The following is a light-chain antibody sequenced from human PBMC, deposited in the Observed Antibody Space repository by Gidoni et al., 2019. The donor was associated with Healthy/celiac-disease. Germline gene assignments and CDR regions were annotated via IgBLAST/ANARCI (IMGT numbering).Light chain of an antibody. CDR3: QQYGSSPWT. Sequence: EIVLTQSPGTLSLSPGERATLSCRASQSLSNTYLAWYQQKPRQAPRLLIYGASSRATGIPDSFSGSGSGTDFTLTISRLEPEDFAVYYCQQYGSSPWTFGQGTRVEIK. CDR2: GAS. CDR1: QSLSNTY. V-gene: IGKV3-20*01. J-gene: IGKJ1*01.